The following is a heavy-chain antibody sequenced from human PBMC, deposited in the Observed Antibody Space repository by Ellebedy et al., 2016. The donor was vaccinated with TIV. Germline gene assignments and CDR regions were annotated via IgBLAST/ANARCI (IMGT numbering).Heavy chain of an antibody. D-gene: IGHD6-13*01. J-gene: IGHJ4*02. Sequence: PGGSLRLSCAASGLIFSNYWMSWVRQAPGKGLEWVASIKGDGSTIYYVDSVKGRFTISRDNTKNSLYLQMNSLRAEDTAVYYCARARLSQQQLVRFFDYWGQGTLVTVSS. CDR2: IKGDGSTI. CDR3: ARARLSQQQLVRFFDY. V-gene: IGHV3-7*05. CDR1: GLIFSNYW.